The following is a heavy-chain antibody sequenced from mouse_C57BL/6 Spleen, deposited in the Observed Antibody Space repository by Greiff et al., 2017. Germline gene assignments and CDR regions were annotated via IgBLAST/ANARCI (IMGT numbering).Heavy chain of an antibody. CDR1: GFNIKDDY. D-gene: IGHD1-1*01. CDR2: IDPENGDT. Sequence: VQLKESGAELVRPGASVKLSCTASGFNIKDDYMHWVKQRPEQGLEWIGWIDPENGDTEYASKFQGKATITADTSSNTAYLQLSSLTSEDTAVYYCTTAITTVVAGDYWGQGTTLTVSS. J-gene: IGHJ2*01. V-gene: IGHV14-4*01. CDR3: TTAITTVVAGDY.